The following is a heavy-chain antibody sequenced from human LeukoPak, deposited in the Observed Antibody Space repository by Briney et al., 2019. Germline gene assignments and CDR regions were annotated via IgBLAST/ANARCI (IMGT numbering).Heavy chain of an antibody. V-gene: IGHV3-23*01. D-gene: IGHD1-1*01. CDR1: GFTFSSYA. Sequence: PGGSLRLSCAASGFTFSSYAMSWVRQAPGKGLEWVSAISGSGGSTYYADSVKGRFTISRDNSKNTLYLQMNSLRAEDTAVYYCAKDLFRRATTNGLFDPWGQGTLVPVSS. J-gene: IGHJ5*02. CDR2: ISGSGGST. CDR3: AKDLFRRATTNGLFDP.